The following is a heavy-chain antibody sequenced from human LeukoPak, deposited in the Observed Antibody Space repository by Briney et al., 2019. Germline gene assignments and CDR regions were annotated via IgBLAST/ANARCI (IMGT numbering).Heavy chain of an antibody. Sequence: SETLSLTCTVSGGSISTYYWSWIRQPPGKGLEWIGYIHYSGTTNYNPSLKNRVTISLDKSKNHFSLNLSSATAADTAVYYCARMGGYSGYATHWGQGTLVTVSS. D-gene: IGHD5-12*01. CDR2: IHYSGTT. J-gene: IGHJ4*02. V-gene: IGHV4-59*08. CDR1: GGSISTYY. CDR3: ARMGGYSGYATH.